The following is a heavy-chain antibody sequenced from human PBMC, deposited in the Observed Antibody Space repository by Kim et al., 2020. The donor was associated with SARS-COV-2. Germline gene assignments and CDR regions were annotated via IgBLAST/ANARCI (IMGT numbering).Heavy chain of an antibody. Sequence: SETLSLTCAVSHGSFSGHFWSWIRQPPGSGLEWIGDIDYSGITNYNAPLRSRVTISRDTSKSQFSLTVTSLTAADTAFYYCARGGAYQQFYSGYRRFDLWGQGVLVTVSS. J-gene: IGHJ4*02. V-gene: IGHV4-34*01. D-gene: IGHD3-3*02. CDR3: ARGGAYQQFYSGYRRFDL. CDR2: IDYSGIT. CDR1: HGSFSGHF.